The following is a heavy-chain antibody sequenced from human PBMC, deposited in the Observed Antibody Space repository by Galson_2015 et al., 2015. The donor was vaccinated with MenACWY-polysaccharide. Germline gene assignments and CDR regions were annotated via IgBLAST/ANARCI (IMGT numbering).Heavy chain of an antibody. D-gene: IGHD5-18*01. CDR3: ARQRGYSYGYNDY. Sequence: ISRDNSKNTLYLQMNSLRVEDTAVYYCARQRGYSYGYNDYWGQGTLVTVSS. J-gene: IGHJ4*02. V-gene: IGHV3-30*07.